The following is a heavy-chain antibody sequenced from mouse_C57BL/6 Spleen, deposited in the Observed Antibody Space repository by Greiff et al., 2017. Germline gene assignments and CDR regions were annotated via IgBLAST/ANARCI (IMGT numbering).Heavy chain of an antibody. CDR3: RYYGSTYYAMDY. V-gene: IGHV1-15*01. D-gene: IGHD1-1*01. Sequence: QVQLQQSGAELVRPGASVTLSCKASGYTFTDYEMHWVKQTPVHGLEWIGAIDPETGGTAYNQKLKGKAILTADKSSSTAYMELRSLTSEDSAVYYCRYYGSTYYAMDYWGQGTSVTVSS. CDR1: GYTFTDYE. J-gene: IGHJ4*01. CDR2: IDPETGGT.